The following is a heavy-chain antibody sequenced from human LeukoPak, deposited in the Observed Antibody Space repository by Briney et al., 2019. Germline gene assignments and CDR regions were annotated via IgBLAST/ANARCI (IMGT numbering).Heavy chain of an antibody. V-gene: IGHV3-48*03. Sequence: PGGSLRLSCAASGFTFSSYEMNWVRQAPGKGLEWVSYISSSGSTIYYADSVKGRFTISRDNAKNSLYLQMNSLRAEDTAVYYCARDRGYGDSAFDIWGQGTMVTVSS. CDR3: ARDRGYGDSAFDI. J-gene: IGHJ3*02. CDR1: GFTFSSYE. CDR2: ISSSGSTI. D-gene: IGHD4-17*01.